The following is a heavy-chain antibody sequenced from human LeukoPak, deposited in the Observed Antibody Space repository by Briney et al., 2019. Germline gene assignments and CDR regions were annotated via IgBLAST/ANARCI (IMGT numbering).Heavy chain of an antibody. V-gene: IGHV4-39*01. Sequence: PSETLSLTCTVSGDSISTSSYYWGWIRQPPEKGLEWIGSIYYSGSTYYNPSLKSRVSISVDTSKNQFSLRLNSPTATDTAVYYCARHHAHYFYYMAVWGKGTTVIDSS. J-gene: IGHJ6*03. CDR1: GDSISTSSYY. CDR2: IYYSGST. CDR3: ARHHAHYFYYMAV.